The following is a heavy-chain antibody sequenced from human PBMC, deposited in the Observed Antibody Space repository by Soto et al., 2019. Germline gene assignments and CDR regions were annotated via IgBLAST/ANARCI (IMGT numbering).Heavy chain of an antibody. CDR3: ARVPPVAGTFDY. J-gene: IGHJ4*02. CDR1: GATFRRDS. CDR2: IIPIFGTA. Sequence: SVKVSCKASGATFRRDSIRWVRQAPGQGLEWMGGIIPIFGTANYAQKFQGRVTITADESTSTAYMELSSLRSEDTAVYYCARVPPVAGTFDYWGQGTLVTGSS. D-gene: IGHD2-15*01. V-gene: IGHV1-69*13.